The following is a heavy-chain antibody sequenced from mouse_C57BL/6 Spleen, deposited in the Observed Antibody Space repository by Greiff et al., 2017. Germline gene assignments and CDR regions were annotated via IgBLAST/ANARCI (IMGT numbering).Heavy chain of an antibody. V-gene: IGHV1-52*01. CDR2: SDPSDSET. J-gene: IGHJ2*01. Sequence: QVHVKQPGAELVRPGSSVKLSCKASGYTFTSYWMHWVKQRPIQGLERIGNSDPSDSETHYNQKFKDKATLTVDKSSSTAYRQLGGLTSEDSAVYYCARDSDYYGSFFDYWGQGTTLTVSS. D-gene: IGHD1-1*01. CDR1: GYTFTSYW. CDR3: ARDSDYYGSFFDY.